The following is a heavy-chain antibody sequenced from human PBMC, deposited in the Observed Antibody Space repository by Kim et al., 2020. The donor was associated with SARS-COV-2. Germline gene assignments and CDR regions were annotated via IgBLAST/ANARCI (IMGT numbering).Heavy chain of an antibody. CDR1: GGSVSNSLYY. Sequence: SETLSLTCNVSGGSVSNSLYYWGWIRQPPGKGLVWIGSITYIGTTYYNPSLKSRVTMSVDTSRNQISLRLGSMTAADTAMYFCMTYSTLVAYWGQGTLVT. CDR3: MTYSTLVAY. CDR2: ITYIGTT. V-gene: IGHV4-39*01. D-gene: IGHD6-13*01. J-gene: IGHJ4*02.